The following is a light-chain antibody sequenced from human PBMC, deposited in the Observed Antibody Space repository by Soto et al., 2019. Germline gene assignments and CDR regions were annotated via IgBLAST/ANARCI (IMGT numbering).Light chain of an antibody. CDR1: QFISTY. CDR3: QQRYSTPIT. Sequence: VHMALSRSCVSPCVGHTVTITCRPSQFISTYLNWYQQKPGKAPNLLIYTTSSLHSGVPSRFSGSGYGTDFNLTISSLQTEDFATYYCQQRYSTPITFGQGTRLEIK. J-gene: IGKJ5*01. V-gene: IGKV1-39*01. CDR2: TTS.